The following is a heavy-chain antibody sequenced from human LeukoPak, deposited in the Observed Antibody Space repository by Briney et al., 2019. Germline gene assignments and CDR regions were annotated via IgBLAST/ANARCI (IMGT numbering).Heavy chain of an antibody. CDR1: GFTFSRYA. D-gene: IGHD3-22*01. V-gene: IGHV3-23*01. Sequence: PGGSLRLSCAASGFTFSRYAMSGVRQAPGKGLEGVSAISGSGGSTYYADSVKGRFTISRDNSKNTLYLQMNSLRAEDTAVYYCASSSGSTLGWFDPWGQGTLVTVSS. J-gene: IGHJ5*02. CDR2: ISGSGGST. CDR3: ASSSGSTLGWFDP.